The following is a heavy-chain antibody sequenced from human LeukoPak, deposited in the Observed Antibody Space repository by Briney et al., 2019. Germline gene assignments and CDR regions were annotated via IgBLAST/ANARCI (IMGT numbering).Heavy chain of an antibody. CDR3: LAGYYYNDMDV. CDR1: GFTFSSYA. J-gene: IGHJ6*03. V-gene: IGHV3-30*04. D-gene: IGHD2-15*01. CDR2: ISYDGSNK. Sequence: GRSLRLSCAASGFTFSSYAMHWVRQAPGRGLEWVAVISYDGSNKYYADSVKGRFTISRDNSKNTLYLQMNSLRAEDTAVFYCLAGYYYNDMDVWGKGTTVTVSS.